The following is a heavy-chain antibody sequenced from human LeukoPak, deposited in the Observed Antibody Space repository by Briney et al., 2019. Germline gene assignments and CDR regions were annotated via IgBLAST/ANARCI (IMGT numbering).Heavy chain of an antibody. J-gene: IGHJ3*02. Sequence: GGSLRLSCAASGFTFSIYWMHCARQGPGKGLVWISHINSDVSGTSSADSAKGRFTISRDNAKNTLYLEMNRLRAVDTAVYYCARAGGGGAFDIWGQGTMVTVSS. D-gene: IGHD3-16*01. V-gene: IGHV3-74*01. CDR1: GFTFSIYW. CDR3: ARAGGGGAFDI. CDR2: INSDVSGT.